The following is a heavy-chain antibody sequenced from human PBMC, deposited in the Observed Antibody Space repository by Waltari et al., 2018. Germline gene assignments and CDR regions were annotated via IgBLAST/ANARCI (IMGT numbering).Heavy chain of an antibody. CDR3: ARITNYGYGDYWAYYFDY. J-gene: IGHJ4*02. V-gene: IGHV4-61*02. CDR2: IYTSGST. CDR1: GGSISRGSYY. Sequence: QVQLQESGPGLVKPSQTLSLTCTVSGGSISRGSYYWSWIRPPAAEGLEWIGRIYTSGSTNYNPSLKSRVTISVDTSKNQFSLKLSSVTAADTAVYYCARITNYGYGDYWAYYFDYWGQGTLVTVSS. D-gene: IGHD4-17*01.